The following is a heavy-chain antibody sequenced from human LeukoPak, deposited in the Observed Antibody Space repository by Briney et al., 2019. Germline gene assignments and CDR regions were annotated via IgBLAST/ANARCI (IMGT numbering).Heavy chain of an antibody. CDR1: GFTFSSYA. D-gene: IGHD2-21*02. Sequence: GGSLRLSCAASGFTFSSYAMSWVRQAPGKGLEWVSAISGSGGSTYYADSVKGRFTISRDNSKSTLYLQMNSLRAEDTAVYYCAKVPPERVVTPPHWFDPWGQGTLVTVSS. CDR2: ISGSGGST. CDR3: AKVPPERVVTPPHWFDP. V-gene: IGHV3-23*01. J-gene: IGHJ5*02.